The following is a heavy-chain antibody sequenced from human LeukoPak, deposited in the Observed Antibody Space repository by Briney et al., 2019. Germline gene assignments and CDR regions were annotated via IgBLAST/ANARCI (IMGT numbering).Heavy chain of an antibody. Sequence: GGSLRLSCAASGFTFSSYAMSWVRQAPGKGLEWVSAISGSGGSTYYADSVKGRFTISRDNSKNTLYLQMNSLRAEDTAVCYCAKAFPGYGDYYPVDYWGQGTLVTVSS. V-gene: IGHV3-23*01. D-gene: IGHD4-17*01. CDR3: AKAFPGYGDYYPVDY. CDR2: ISGSGGST. CDR1: GFTFSSYA. J-gene: IGHJ4*02.